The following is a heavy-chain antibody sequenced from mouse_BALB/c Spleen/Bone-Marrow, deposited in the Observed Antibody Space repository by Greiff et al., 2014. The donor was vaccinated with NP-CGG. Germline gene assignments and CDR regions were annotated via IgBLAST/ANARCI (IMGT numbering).Heavy chain of an antibody. V-gene: IGHV1S81*02. CDR3: SRGGNFDVMDY. CDR1: GYTFTSYY. J-gene: IGHJ4*01. D-gene: IGHD2-1*01. Sequence: VQLQQSGAELVKPGVSVKLSCKASGYTFTSYYMFWVKQRPGQGLEWIGGINPSNGANNFNEKFKSKATLTVDKSSSTAYMQLSSLTSEDSAVYYCSRGGNFDVMDYWGQGTSVTVSS. CDR2: INPSNGAN.